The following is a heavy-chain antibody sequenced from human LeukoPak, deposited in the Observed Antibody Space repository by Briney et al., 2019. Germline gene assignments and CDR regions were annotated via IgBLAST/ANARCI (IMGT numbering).Heavy chain of an antibody. CDR2: ISYDGSNK. V-gene: IGHV3-30-3*01. Sequence: PGGSLRLSCAASGFTFSSYAMHWVRQAPGKGLEWVAVISYDGSNKYYADSVKGRFTISRDNSKNTLYLQMNSLRAEDTAVYYCARDKGYCSGGSCFTTPYYFDYWGQGTLVTVSS. D-gene: IGHD2-15*01. J-gene: IGHJ4*02. CDR3: ARDKGYCSGGSCFTTPYYFDY. CDR1: GFTFSSYA.